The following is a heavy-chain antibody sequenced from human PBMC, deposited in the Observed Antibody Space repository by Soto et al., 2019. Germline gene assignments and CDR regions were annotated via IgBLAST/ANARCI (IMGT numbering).Heavy chain of an antibody. CDR2: INSDGSST. CDR3: ARDLPDYGDYPDY. CDR1: GFTFSSYW. D-gene: IGHD4-17*01. Sequence: EVQLVESGGGLVQPGGSLRLSCAASGFTFSSYWMHWVRQAPGKGLVWVSRINSDGSSTSYADSVKGRFTISRDNAKNTLYLRLNSLRVEDTAVYYCARDLPDYGDYPDYWGQGTLVTVSS. J-gene: IGHJ4*02. V-gene: IGHV3-74*01.